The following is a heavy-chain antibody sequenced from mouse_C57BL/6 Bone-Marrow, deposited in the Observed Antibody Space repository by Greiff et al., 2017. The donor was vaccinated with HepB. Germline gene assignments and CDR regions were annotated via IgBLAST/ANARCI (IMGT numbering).Heavy chain of an antibody. CDR2: IDPSDSET. CDR1: GYTFTSYW. J-gene: IGHJ4*01. V-gene: IGHV1-52*01. CDR3: ARGLRRYYYAMDY. D-gene: IGHD2-4*01. Sequence: VQLVESGAELVRPGSSVKLSCKASGYTFTSYWMHWVKQRPIQGLEWIGNIDPSDSETHYNQKFKDKATLTVDKSSSTAYMQLSSLTSEDSAVYYCARGLRRYYYAMDYWGQGTSVTVSS.